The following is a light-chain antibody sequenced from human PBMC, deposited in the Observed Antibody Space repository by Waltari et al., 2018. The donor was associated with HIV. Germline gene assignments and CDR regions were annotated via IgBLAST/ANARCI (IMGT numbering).Light chain of an antibody. CDR3: RRRSSWPNT. CDR1: QSVDIY. J-gene: IGKJ2*01. CDR2: DAS. V-gene: IGKV3-11*01. Sequence: DIVLTQSPAILSLSPGERATLSCRASQSVDIYLAWYQQKPGQAPRLLIYDASTRATGIPARFSGSGSGTDFTLTITSLEPEDFAVYYCRRRSSWPNTFGQGTKLEIK.